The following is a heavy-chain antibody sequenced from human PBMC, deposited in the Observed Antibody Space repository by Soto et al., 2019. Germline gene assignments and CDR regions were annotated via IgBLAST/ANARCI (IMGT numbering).Heavy chain of an antibody. J-gene: IGHJ3*02. D-gene: IGHD2-8*01. V-gene: IGHV4-4*02. CDR1: SGSISSSNW. Sequence: QVQLQESGPGLVKPSGPLSLTCAVSSGSISSSNWWSWVRQPPGKGLEWIGEIYHSGSTNYNPSLKSRVTRSVDKSKNQFSLNLSSVTAADTAVYYCARVSSMGAFDIWGQGTMVTVSS. CDR2: IYHSGST. CDR3: ARVSSMGAFDI.